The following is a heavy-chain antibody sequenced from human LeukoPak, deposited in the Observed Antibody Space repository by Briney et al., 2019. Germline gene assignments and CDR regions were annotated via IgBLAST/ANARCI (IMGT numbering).Heavy chain of an antibody. CDR1: GYTFTGYY. J-gene: IGHJ4*02. CDR2: INPNSGGT. D-gene: IGHD3-22*01. CDR3: ARGRNSVYYFNVVAPYYFDY. Sequence: GASVKVSCKASGYTFTGYYMHWVRQAPGQGLEWMGRINPNSGGTNYAQKFQGRVTMTRDTSISTAYMDLSRLRSGDTAVYYCARGRNSVYYFNVVAPYYFDYWGQGTLVTVSS. V-gene: IGHV1-2*06.